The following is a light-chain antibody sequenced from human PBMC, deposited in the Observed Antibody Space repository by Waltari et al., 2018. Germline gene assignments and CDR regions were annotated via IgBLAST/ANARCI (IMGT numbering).Light chain of an antibody. Sequence: ENVLTQSPGTLSLSPSDRATLSCRASHMVASNYIAWYQQRPGQAPRLLIFGATSRATGIPDRFSGSGSGTDFTLTISRLEPEDFVVYYCQHYGNSPQLTFAGGTRLEIK. CDR3: QHYGNSPQLT. CDR2: GAT. V-gene: IGKV3-20*01. CDR1: HMVASNY. J-gene: IGKJ4*01.